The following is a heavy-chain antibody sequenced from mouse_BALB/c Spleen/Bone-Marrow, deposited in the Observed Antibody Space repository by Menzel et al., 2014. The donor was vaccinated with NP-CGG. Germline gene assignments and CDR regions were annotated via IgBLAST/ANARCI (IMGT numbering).Heavy chain of an antibody. CDR2: ISNGGGST. CDR1: GFTFSSYT. CDR3: ARHVGNPYAMDY. J-gene: IGHJ4*01. Sequence: EVHLVESGGGLVQPGGSLKLSCAASGFTFSSYTMSWVRQTPEKRLEWVAYISNGGGSTYYPDTVKGRFTISRDNAKNTLYLQMSSLKSGDTAMYYCARHVGNPYAMDYWGQGTSVTVSS. V-gene: IGHV5-12-2*01. D-gene: IGHD3-1*01.